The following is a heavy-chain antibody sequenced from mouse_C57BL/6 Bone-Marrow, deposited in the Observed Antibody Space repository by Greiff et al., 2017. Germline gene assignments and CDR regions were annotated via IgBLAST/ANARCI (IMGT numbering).Heavy chain of an antibody. CDR2: IYPGSGST. Sequence: QVQLQQPGAELVKPGASVKMSCKASGYTFTSYWITWVKQRPGQGLEWIGDIYPGSGSTNYNEKFKSKATLTVDTSSSTSYMQLSSLTSEDSAVYYGARVKSCDYGSSYWFAYWGQGTLVTVSA. CDR1: GYTFTSYW. D-gene: IGHD1-1*01. V-gene: IGHV1-55*01. J-gene: IGHJ3*01. CDR3: ARVKSCDYGSSYWFAY.